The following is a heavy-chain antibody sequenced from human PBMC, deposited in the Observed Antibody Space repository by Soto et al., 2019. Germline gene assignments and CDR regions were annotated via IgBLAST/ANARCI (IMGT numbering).Heavy chain of an antibody. CDR1: GGSMRSYY. D-gene: IGHD3-3*01. CDR3: AGIGEEIYYGMDV. V-gene: IGHV4-4*07. Sequence: QVQLQESGPGLVKPSETLSLTCTVSGGSMRSYYWNWIRQPAGEGLEWIGRIYARGSTKYNPSLESRVSIFVDVSQNQCSLRLTSVTAADTAVYYCAGIGEEIYYGMDVWGQGTTVTVS. CDR2: IYARGST. J-gene: IGHJ6*02.